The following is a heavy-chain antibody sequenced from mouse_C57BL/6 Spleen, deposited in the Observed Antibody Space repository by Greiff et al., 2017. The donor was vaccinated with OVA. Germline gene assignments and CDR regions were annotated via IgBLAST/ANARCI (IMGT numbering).Heavy chain of an antibody. D-gene: IGHD2-5*01. CDR1: GYTFPSYW. Sequence: QVQLQQPGAELVKPGASVKLSCKASGYTFPSYWMQWVKQRPGQGLEWIGEIDPSDSYTNYNQKLKGKATLTVDTSSSTAYMQLSSLTSEDSAVYYCARKAYYSNYFDYWGQGTTLTVSS. CDR2: IDPSDSYT. J-gene: IGHJ2*01. V-gene: IGHV1-50*01. CDR3: ARKAYYSNYFDY.